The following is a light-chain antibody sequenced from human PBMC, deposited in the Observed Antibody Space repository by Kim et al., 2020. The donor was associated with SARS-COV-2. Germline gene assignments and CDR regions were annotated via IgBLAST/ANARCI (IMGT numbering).Light chain of an antibody. J-gene: IGLJ1*01. CDR2: EDS. V-gene: IGLV3-1*01. Sequence: SYELTQAPSVSVSPGQRASITCSGDILGNKHGCWYQQKPGQSPVLVIYEDSRRPSGIPDRFSGSNSGNTATLTISGTQATDEADYYCQAWDRRTGKYVFGPGTKVTVL. CDR1: ILGNKH. CDR3: QAWDRRTGKYV.